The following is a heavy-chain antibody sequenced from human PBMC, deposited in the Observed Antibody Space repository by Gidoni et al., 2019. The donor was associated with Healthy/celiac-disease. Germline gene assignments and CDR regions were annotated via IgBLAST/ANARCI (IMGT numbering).Heavy chain of an antibody. CDR3: ARDGIAAACRGDAFDI. CDR2: FNPYSRCT. Sequence: QMPLVQSGAEVKKPGASVKVCCKASGYTFTGYYMHWGRQAPGQGLEWMGLFNPYSRCTKYAPKFQGRVTMTRDTSISTAYMELSRLISDDTAVYYCARDGIAAACRGDAFDIWGQGTMVTVSS. J-gene: IGHJ3*02. V-gene: IGHV1-2*02. D-gene: IGHD6-13*01. CDR1: GYTFTGYY.